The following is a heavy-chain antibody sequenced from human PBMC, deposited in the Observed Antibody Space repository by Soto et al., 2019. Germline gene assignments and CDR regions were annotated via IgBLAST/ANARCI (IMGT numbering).Heavy chain of an antibody. V-gene: IGHV4-30-4*01. CDR1: GDSFISGEYY. Sequence: QVQLQESGPGLVKPSQTLSLTCTVSGDSFISGEYYWSWIRQPPGKGLEYIGCIYHTGSAYYNPSLKSRLTLSIDTSKTQFSLKLTSVTAADTAVYYCARRRWPYAFDIWGPGTMVTVSS. CDR3: ARRRWPYAFDI. D-gene: IGHD2-15*01. J-gene: IGHJ3*02. CDR2: IYHTGSA.